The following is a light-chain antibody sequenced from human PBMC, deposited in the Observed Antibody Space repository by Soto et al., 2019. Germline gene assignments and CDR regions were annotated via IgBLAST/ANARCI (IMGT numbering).Light chain of an antibody. CDR1: QAISTY. Sequence: RLTQSPSSLSASVGDTVTISCRASQAISTYLAWYQHKPGKAPTLLIFGASSLHNGVPPRFAGSGSGSEFTLTISRLQPDDFATYYCQHYTLYSAPFGQGTRV. CDR2: GAS. V-gene: IGKV1-5*01. J-gene: IGKJ5*01. CDR3: QHYTLYSAP.